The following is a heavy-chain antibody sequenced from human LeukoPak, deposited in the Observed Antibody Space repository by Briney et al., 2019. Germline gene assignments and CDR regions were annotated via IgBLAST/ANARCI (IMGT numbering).Heavy chain of an antibody. CDR1: GGSFSGYY. V-gene: IGHV4-34*01. CDR2: INHSGST. J-gene: IGHJ4*02. CDR3: ARGRTIFGVVTPTGYFDY. Sequence: PSETLSLTCAVYGGSFSGYYWSWIRQPPGKGLEWVGEINHSGSTNYNPSLKSRVTISVDTSKNQFSLKLSSVTAADTAAYYCARGRTIFGVVTPTGYFDYWGQGTLVTVSS. D-gene: IGHD3-3*01.